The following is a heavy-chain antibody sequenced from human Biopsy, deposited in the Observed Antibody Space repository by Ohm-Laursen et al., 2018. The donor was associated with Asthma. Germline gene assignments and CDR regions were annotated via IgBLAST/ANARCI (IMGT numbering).Heavy chain of an antibody. D-gene: IGHD2-2*01. Sequence: SSVKVSCKASGDSFSNYAIGWVRQAPGQGLEWMGGLIPVLGTPDHAQMFEGRVTITADESTSTAYMELSSLSSEDTAVYYCARGPEYVRSSGALDYWGQGTLVTVSS. V-gene: IGHV1-69*01. J-gene: IGHJ4*02. CDR3: ARGPEYVRSSGALDY. CDR2: LIPVLGTP. CDR1: GDSFSNYA.